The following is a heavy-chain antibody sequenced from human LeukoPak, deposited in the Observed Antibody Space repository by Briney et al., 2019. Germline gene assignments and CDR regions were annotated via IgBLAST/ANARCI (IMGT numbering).Heavy chain of an antibody. CDR3: ATTVVPGVTLYFDL. Sequence: ASVRVSCKVFGDTLTKFSMLWVRHVPGKGLEWMGGFDSEAGKAGYALKFQGRVTMTEDTTTDTAYVELSSLRSEDTAVYFCATTVVPGVTLYFDLWGQGTPVTVS. CDR1: GDTLTKFS. D-gene: IGHD2-15*01. CDR2: FDSEAGKA. V-gene: IGHV1-24*01. J-gene: IGHJ4*02.